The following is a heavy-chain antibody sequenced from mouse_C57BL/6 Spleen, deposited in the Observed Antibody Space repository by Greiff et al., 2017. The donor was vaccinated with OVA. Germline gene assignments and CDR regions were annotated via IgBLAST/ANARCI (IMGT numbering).Heavy chain of an antibody. Sequence: EVQGVESGAELVKPGASVKLSCTASGFNIKDYYMHWVKQRTEQGLEWIGRIDPEDGDTKYAPKFQGKATITADTSSNTAYLQLSSLTSEDTAVYYCARATVVATGYFDVWGTGTTVTVSS. J-gene: IGHJ1*03. D-gene: IGHD1-1*01. CDR1: GFNIKDYY. CDR3: ARATVVATGYFDV. CDR2: IDPEDGDT. V-gene: IGHV14-2*01.